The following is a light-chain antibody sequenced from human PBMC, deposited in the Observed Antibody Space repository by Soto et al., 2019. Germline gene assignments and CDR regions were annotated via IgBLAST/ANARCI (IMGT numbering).Light chain of an antibody. CDR1: QTINTY. J-gene: IGKJ2*01. CDR3: QQSYSAPYT. V-gene: IGKV1-39*01. CDR2: AAP. Sequence: DIQMTQSPSSLSASVGDRVTITCRASQTINTYLNWYQLKPGKAPKLLIYAAPSVQSEVPSRFSGSGSGTDFTLAISSLQPEDFATYYCQQSYSAPYTFGQGTKLEIK.